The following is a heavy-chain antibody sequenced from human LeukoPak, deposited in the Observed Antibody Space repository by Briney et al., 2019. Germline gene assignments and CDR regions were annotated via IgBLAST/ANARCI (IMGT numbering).Heavy chain of an antibody. J-gene: IGHJ5*02. CDR3: ARASVPSFSSSWYNWFDP. CDR2: ISYDGSNK. D-gene: IGHD6-13*01. CDR1: GFTFSSYG. V-gene: IGHV3-30*03. Sequence: AGGSLRLSCAASGFTFSSYGMHWVRQAPGKGLEWVAVISYDGSNKYYADSVKGRFTISRDNSKNTLYLQMNSLRAEDTAVYYCARASVPSFSSSWYNWFDPWGQGTLVTVSS.